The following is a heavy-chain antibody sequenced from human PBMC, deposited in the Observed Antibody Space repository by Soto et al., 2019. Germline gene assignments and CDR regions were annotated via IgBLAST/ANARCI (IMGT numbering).Heavy chain of an antibody. CDR3: ARDHRSEAYGEMVY. CDR2: IIPLFGTA. V-gene: IGHV1-69*01. J-gene: IGHJ4*02. D-gene: IGHD4-17*01. Sequence: QVQLVQSGAEVKKPGSSVKVSCKASGGTSSSYAFSWVRQAPGQGLEWMGGIIPLFGTAKYAQNFQGRVTLTEDESTSTAYRARNSLRSEDTAVYYCARDHRSEAYGEMVYWGPGPLVTVSS. CDR1: GGTSSSYA.